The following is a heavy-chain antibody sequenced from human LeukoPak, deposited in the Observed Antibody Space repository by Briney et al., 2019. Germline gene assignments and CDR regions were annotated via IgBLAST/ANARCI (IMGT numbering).Heavy chain of an antibody. J-gene: IGHJ4*02. Sequence: ASVKVSCNASGGTFSSYAISWVRQAPGQGLEWMGRIIPILGIANYAQKFQGRVTITADKSTSTAYMELSSLRSEDTAVYYCARDAGYSSGWYFDYWGQGTLVTVSS. CDR3: ARDAGYSSGWYFDY. CDR2: IIPILGIA. V-gene: IGHV1-69*04. CDR1: GGTFSSYA. D-gene: IGHD6-19*01.